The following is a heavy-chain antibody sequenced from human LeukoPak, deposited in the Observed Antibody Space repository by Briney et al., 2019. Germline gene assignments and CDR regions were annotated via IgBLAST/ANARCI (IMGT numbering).Heavy chain of an antibody. CDR1: GYTFNNFG. V-gene: IGHV1-18*01. Sequence: GASVKVSRKTDGYTFNNFGISWVRQAPGQGLEWLGWVSVYDGKTNYAQTVQDRVTMTTDTSTGTAYMDLRSLRSDDTAIYYCAREGIAAAVGDAFDIWGQGTMVTVSS. CDR2: VSVYDGKT. J-gene: IGHJ3*02. D-gene: IGHD6-13*01. CDR3: AREGIAAAVGDAFDI.